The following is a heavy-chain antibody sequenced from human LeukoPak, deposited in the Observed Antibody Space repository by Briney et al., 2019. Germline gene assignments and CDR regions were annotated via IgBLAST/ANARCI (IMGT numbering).Heavy chain of an antibody. CDR2: INHSGST. CDR1: GGSFSGYY. Sequence: SETLSHTCAVYGGSFSGYYWSWIRQPPGKGLEWIGEINHSGSTNYNPSLKSRVTISVDTSKNQFSLKLSSVTAADTAVYYCARDSRYCSSTSCPWGFDYWGQGTLATVSS. D-gene: IGHD2-2*01. V-gene: IGHV4-34*09. J-gene: IGHJ4*02. CDR3: ARDSRYCSSTSCPWGFDY.